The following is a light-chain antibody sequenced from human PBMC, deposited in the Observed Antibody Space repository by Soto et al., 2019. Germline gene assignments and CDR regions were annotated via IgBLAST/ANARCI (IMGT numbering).Light chain of an antibody. CDR2: EVS. CDR1: SSDVGGYNY. CDR3: SSYTSSYTII. J-gene: IGLJ2*01. V-gene: IGLV2-14*01. Sequence: QSAMTQTASVSGSPGQSITISCTGTSSDVGGYNYVSWYQQHPGKAPKLRIFEVSNRPSGVSDRFSGSKSGNTASLTISGLQAEDEADYYFSSYTSSYTIIFGGGTKVTVL.